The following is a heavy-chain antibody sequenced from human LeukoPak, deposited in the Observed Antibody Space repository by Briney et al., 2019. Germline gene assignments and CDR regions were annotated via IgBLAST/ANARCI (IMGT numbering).Heavy chain of an antibody. J-gene: IGHJ4*02. CDR2: IHDSDT. D-gene: IGHD3-10*01. CDR1: GFSFTNYW. Sequence: GESLKISCKGSGFSFTNYWIGWVRQMPGKGLEWMGIIHDSDTVYSPSFQGQVIMSADKSISTAYLQWSSLKASDTAMYYRAREGSYFGSSTHDYWGQGTLVTVSS. V-gene: IGHV5-51*01. CDR3: AREGSYFGSSTHDY.